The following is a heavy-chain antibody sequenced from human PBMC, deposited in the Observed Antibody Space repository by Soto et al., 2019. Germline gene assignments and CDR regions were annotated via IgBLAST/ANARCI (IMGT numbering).Heavy chain of an antibody. Sequence: PSETRSLTCTVSGGSISSGGYYWSWIRQHPGKGLEWIGYIYYSGSTYYNPSLKSRVTISVDTSKNQFSLKLSSVTAADTAVYYCARGGPSAISLSPWFDPLCLGNLLTVSS. D-gene: IGHD2-21*02. V-gene: IGHV4-31*03. CDR1: GGSISSGGYY. CDR3: ARGGPSAISLSPWFDP. J-gene: IGHJ5*02. CDR2: IYYSGST.